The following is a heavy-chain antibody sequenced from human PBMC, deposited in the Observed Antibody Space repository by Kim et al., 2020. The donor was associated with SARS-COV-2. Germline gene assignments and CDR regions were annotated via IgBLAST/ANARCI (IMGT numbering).Heavy chain of an antibody. Sequence: GGSLRLSCAASGFTFSSYGMHWVRQAPGKGLEWVAVIWYDGSNKYYADSVKGRFTISRDNSKNTLYLQMNSLRAEDTAVYYCARGRGGGYSYGLSDYWGQGTLVTVSS. D-gene: IGHD5-18*01. V-gene: IGHV3-33*01. CDR3: ARGRGGGYSYGLSDY. J-gene: IGHJ4*02. CDR2: IWYDGSNK. CDR1: GFTFSSYG.